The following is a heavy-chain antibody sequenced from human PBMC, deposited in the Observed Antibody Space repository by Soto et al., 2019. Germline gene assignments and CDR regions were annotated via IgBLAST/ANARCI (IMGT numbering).Heavy chain of an antibody. CDR1: SGSISSSNW. J-gene: IGHJ5*02. V-gene: IGHV4-4*02. D-gene: IGHD5-12*01. CDR3: ARDLGGYSGYDSGWFDP. Sequence: QVQLQESGPGLVKPSGTLSLTCAVSSGSISSSNWWSWVRQPPGKGLEWIGEIYHSGSTNYNPSLKGRVTISVDKSKNQFSLKLSSVTAADTAVYYCARDLGGYSGYDSGWFDPWGQGTLVTVSS. CDR2: IYHSGST.